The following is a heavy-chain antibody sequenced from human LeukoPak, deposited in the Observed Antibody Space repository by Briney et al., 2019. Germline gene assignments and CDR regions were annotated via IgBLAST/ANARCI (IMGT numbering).Heavy chain of an antibody. J-gene: IGHJ6*02. CDR2: ISFTGSNT. V-gene: IGHV3-64D*09. Sequence: GGSLRLSCSASGFNFSTYAMHWVRQAPGKGLEYVSAISFTGSNTYYADSVRGRFTISRDNSRNTLHLQMSSLTTEDTAVYYCVRNFGERWLPYHYGMDVWGQGTTVTVSS. D-gene: IGHD3-10*01. CDR1: GFNFSTYA. CDR3: VRNFGERWLPYHYGMDV.